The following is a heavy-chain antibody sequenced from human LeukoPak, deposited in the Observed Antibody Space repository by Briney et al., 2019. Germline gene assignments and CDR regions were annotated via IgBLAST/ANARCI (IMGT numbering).Heavy chain of an antibody. V-gene: IGHV3-23*01. CDR2: IRDSGDYT. J-gene: IGHJ4*02. Sequence: PGGSLRLSCAGSGFTFSSYAMSWVRQAPGQGLEWVSVIRDSGDYTSYADSVRGRFTVSRDNSRNTLHLQMISLRPEDTAVYYCAKDTSIGKYCTNGVCSPFDYWGQGTLVTVSS. CDR3: AKDTSIGKYCTNGVCSPFDY. CDR1: GFTFSSYA. D-gene: IGHD2-8*01.